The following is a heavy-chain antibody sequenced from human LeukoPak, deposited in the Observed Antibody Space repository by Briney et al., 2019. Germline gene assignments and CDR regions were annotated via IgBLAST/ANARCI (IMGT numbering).Heavy chain of an antibody. V-gene: IGHV1-2*02. CDR1: AYTFTGYY. J-gene: IGHJ3*02. D-gene: IGHD6-19*01. CDR3: ARVLWRIAVAGTLSNEYAFDI. Sequence: ASVKVSCKASAYTFTGYYVHWVRQAPGQGLEWMGWINPNSGATNFAQQFQGRVTMTRDTSITTTYMELSRLRSDDTAVYYCARVLWRIAVAGTLSNEYAFDIWGQGTMVTVSS. CDR2: INPNSGAT.